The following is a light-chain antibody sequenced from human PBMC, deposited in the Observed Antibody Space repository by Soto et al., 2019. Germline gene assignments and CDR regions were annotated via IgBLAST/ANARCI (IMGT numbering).Light chain of an antibody. CDR2: EVS. CDR1: GSDVGGYNY. Sequence: QSALTQPASVSGSPGQSITISCTGTGSDVGGYNYVSWYQHHPGKAPKLMIYEVSNRPSGVSNRFSGSKSGNTASLTISGLQAEDEADYYCCSYAGSSTSRVFGGGTKLTVL. V-gene: IGLV2-14*01. J-gene: IGLJ3*02. CDR3: CSYAGSSTSRV.